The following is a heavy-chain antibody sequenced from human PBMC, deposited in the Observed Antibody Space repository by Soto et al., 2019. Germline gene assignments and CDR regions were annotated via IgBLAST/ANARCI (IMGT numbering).Heavy chain of an antibody. J-gene: IGHJ4*02. CDR1: AGSLSTNP. V-gene: IGHV1-69*06. CDR2: TGSGTGPG. CDR3: ARRDSGGFYRFFDS. Sequence: GXSVKGSCKASAGSLSTNPISWVRQAPGQGLEWMGGTGSGTGPGNHAQKFQGRLTVTADKSTSTVYMELTNLSSEDTAVYYCARRDSGGFYRFFDSWGQGTLVTVSS. D-gene: IGHD2-15*01.